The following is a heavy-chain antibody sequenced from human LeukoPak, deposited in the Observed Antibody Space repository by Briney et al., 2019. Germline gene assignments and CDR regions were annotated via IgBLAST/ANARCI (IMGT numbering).Heavy chain of an antibody. J-gene: IGHJ4*02. V-gene: IGHV3-23*01. CDR2: ISGGSST. D-gene: IGHD1-26*01. CDR3: ATDRELEWELSDFDY. CDR1: GFTFSSYV. Sequence: GGSLRLSCAASGFTFSSYVMSWVRQAPGKGLEWVSAISGGSSTFYADSVKGRFTISRDNWKSTLYLQMNNLRVEDTAVYYCATDRELEWELSDFDYWGPGTLVSVSS.